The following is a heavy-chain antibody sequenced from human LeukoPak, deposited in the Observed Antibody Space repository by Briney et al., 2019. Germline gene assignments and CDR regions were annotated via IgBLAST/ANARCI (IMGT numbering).Heavy chain of an antibody. J-gene: IGHJ4*02. V-gene: IGHV4-34*01. CDR1: GGSFSGYY. CDR3: ARDLRASQSGRDY. Sequence: SETLSLTCAVYGGSFSGYYWSWLRQPPGKGLEWIGEINHSGSTNYNPSLKSRVTISVDTSKNQFSLKQSSVTAADTAVYYCARDLRASQSGRDYRGQGTLVTVSS. CDR2: INHSGST. D-gene: IGHD2-15*01.